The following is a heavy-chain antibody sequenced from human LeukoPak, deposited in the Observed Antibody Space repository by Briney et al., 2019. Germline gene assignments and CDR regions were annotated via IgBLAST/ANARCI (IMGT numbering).Heavy chain of an antibody. J-gene: IGHJ4*02. CDR3: AKDHAPGIAAAATGY. D-gene: IGHD6-13*01. Sequence: PGGSLRLSCAASGFTFSGYAMSWVRQAPGKGLEWVSAISGSGGSTYYADSVKGRFTISRDNSKNTLYLQMNSLRAEDTAVYYCAKDHAPGIAAAATGYWGQGTLVTVSS. V-gene: IGHV3-23*01. CDR2: ISGSGGST. CDR1: GFTFSGYA.